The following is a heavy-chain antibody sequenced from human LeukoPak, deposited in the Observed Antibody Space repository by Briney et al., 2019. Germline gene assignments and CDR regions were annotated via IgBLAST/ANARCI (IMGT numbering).Heavy chain of an antibody. Sequence: ASVKVSCKASGYTFTGYYMHWVRQAPGQGLEWMGIINPSGGSTSYAQKFQGRVTMTRDMSTSTVYMELSSLRSEDTAVYYCARDRRYSYFLNLDYYYMDVWGKGTTVTVSS. CDR2: INPSGGST. D-gene: IGHD5-18*01. V-gene: IGHV1-46*01. CDR3: ARDRRYSYFLNLDYYYMDV. J-gene: IGHJ6*03. CDR1: GYTFTGYY.